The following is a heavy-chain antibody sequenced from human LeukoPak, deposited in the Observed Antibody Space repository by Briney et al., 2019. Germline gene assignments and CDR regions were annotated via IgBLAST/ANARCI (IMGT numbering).Heavy chain of an antibody. J-gene: IGHJ4*02. CDR3: ARVDMVVAATLLY. Sequence: ASVKVSCKASGYTFTGYYMHWVRQAPGQGLEWMGWINPNSGGTNYAQKFQGRVTMTRDTSISTAYMELSRLRSDDTAVYYCARVDMVVAATLLYWGRGTLVTVSS. D-gene: IGHD2-15*01. V-gene: IGHV1-2*02. CDR2: INPNSGGT. CDR1: GYTFTGYY.